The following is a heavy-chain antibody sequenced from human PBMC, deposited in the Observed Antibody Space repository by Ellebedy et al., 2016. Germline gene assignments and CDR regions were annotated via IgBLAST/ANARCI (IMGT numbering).Heavy chain of an antibody. D-gene: IGHD3-10*01. CDR1: VFTVTSNY. J-gene: IGHJ3*02. Sequence: GGSLRLSXIGSVFTVTSNYMTWVRQAPGQGLEWVSLLNSDGRTSYADSVKGRFTVSRDISKFTLYLQMNSLRVEDTAIYYCATRRRGSFDIWGQGTTVTVSS. CDR2: LNSDGRT. V-gene: IGHV3-53*01. CDR3: ATRRRGSFDI.